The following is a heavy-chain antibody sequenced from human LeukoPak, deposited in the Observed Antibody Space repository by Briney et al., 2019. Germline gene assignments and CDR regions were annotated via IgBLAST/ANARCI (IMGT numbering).Heavy chain of an antibody. Sequence: PSETLSLTCTVSGGSISSYYWTWIRQPPGKGLEWIGEINHRRSTKYSPSLKSRVTISVDTSKNQFSLRLSSVTAADTAVYYCAGRVGRWFGERAYYYNYMDVWGKGTTVTISS. CDR2: INHRRST. CDR1: GGSISSYY. D-gene: IGHD3-10*01. CDR3: AGRVGRWFGERAYYYNYMDV. J-gene: IGHJ6*03. V-gene: IGHV4-34*01.